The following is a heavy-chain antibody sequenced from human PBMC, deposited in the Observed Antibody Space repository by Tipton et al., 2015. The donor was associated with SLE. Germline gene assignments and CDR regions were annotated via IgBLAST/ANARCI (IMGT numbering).Heavy chain of an antibody. CDR2: IYYSGST. CDR3: ARETGRPYWYFDL. D-gene: IGHD1-1*01. J-gene: IGHJ2*01. CDR1: GGSFSGYY. Sequence: LRLSCAVYGGSFSGYYWSWIRQPPGKGLEWIGYIYYSGSTNYNPSLKSRVTISVDTSKNQFSLKLSSVTAADTAVYYCARETGRPYWYFDLWGRGTLVTVSS. V-gene: IGHV4-59*12.